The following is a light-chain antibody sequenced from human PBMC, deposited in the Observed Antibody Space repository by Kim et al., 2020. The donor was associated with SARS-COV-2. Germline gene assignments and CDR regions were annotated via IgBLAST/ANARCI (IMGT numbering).Light chain of an antibody. Sequence: EILMTQSPATLSVSPGERATLSCRASQSVSTSLAWYQQKPGRAPRLLIYNASTRANGIPARFSGSGSGTEFTLTISSLQSEDFAVYVCQHHQDWPLTFGGGTKVDIK. CDR3: QHHQDWPLT. CDR1: QSVSTS. CDR2: NAS. V-gene: IGKV3D-15*01. J-gene: IGKJ4*01.